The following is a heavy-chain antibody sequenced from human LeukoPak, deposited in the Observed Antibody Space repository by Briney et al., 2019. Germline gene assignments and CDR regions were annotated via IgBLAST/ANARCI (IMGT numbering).Heavy chain of an antibody. Sequence: SSETLSLTCAVYGGSFSGYYWSWIRQPPGKGLEWIGEINHSGSTNYNPSLKSRVTISVDTSKNQFSLKLSSVTAADTAVYYCARVRGGVSRRLYYMDVWGKGTTVTVSS. J-gene: IGHJ6*03. D-gene: IGHD3-16*01. CDR3: ARVRGGVSRRLYYMDV. CDR1: GGSFSGYY. V-gene: IGHV4-34*01. CDR2: INHSGST.